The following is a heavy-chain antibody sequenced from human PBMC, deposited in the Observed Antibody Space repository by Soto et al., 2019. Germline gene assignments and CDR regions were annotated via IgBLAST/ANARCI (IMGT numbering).Heavy chain of an antibody. CDR3: ARAYYDFWSGSPLSWFDP. CDR1: GGPISSSSYY. J-gene: IGHJ5*02. CDR2: IYYSGST. V-gene: IGHV4-39*01. Sequence: SETLSLTCTVSGGPISSSSYYWGWIRQPPGKGLEWIGSIYYSGSTYYNQSLKSRVTISVDTSKNQFSLKLSSVTAADTAVYYCARAYYDFWSGSPLSWFDPWGQGTLGTVSS. D-gene: IGHD3-3*01.